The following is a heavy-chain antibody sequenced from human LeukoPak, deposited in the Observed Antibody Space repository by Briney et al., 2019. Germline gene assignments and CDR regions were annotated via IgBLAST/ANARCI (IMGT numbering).Heavy chain of an antibody. J-gene: IGHJ4*02. V-gene: IGHV4-39*07. CDR2: IYYSGST. D-gene: IGHD3-22*01. CDR3: ATLDNYYDSHFDY. Sequence: PSETLSLACTVSGGSISSSSYYWGWIRQPPGKGLEWIGSIYYSGSTYYNPSLKSRVTISVDTSKNQFSLKLSSVTAADTAVYYCATLDNYYDSHFDYWGQGTLVTVSS. CDR1: GGSISSSSYY.